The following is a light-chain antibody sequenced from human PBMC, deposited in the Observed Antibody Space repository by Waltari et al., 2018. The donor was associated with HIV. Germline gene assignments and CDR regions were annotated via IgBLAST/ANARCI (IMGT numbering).Light chain of an antibody. CDR1: SSNIGNNY. Sequence: QSVLTHPPSVSAAPGPKVTISCSGSSSNIGNNYVSWYQQLPGTAPKLLIYENNKRPSGIPDRFSGSKSGTSATLGITGLQTGDEADYCCGTWDSSLSAYVFGSGTKVTVL. V-gene: IGLV1-51*02. CDR2: ENN. CDR3: GTWDSSLSAYV. J-gene: IGLJ1*01.